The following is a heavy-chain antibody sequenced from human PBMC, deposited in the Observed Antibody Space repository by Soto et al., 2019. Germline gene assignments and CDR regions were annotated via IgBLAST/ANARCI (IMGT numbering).Heavy chain of an antibody. D-gene: IGHD3-3*01. V-gene: IGHV1-8*01. J-gene: IGHJ6*02. Sequence: ASVKVSCKASGYTFTSYDINWVRQATGQGLEWMGWMNPNSGNTGYAQKFQGRVTMTRNTSISTAYMELGSLRSEDTAVYYCARSSDFWSGYYPKRNYYYYGMDVWGQGTTVTVSS. CDR1: GYTFTSYD. CDR3: ARSSDFWSGYYPKRNYYYYGMDV. CDR2: MNPNSGNT.